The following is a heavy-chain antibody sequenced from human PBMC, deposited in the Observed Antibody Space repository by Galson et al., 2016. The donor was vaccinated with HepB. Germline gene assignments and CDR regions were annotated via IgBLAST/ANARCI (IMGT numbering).Heavy chain of an antibody. V-gene: IGHV1-18*01. CDR3: AREWGGECYFFDS. CDR1: GYTFSNYG. J-gene: IGHJ4*02. CDR2: ISGYNGIT. D-gene: IGHD2-21*01. Sequence: SVKVSCKASGYTFSNYGITWARQAPGQGLEWMGWISGYNGITKYAQKVQGRATMTTDTSTSTAYMELRSLRSDDTAVYYCAREWGGECYFFDSWGQGTVVTVSS.